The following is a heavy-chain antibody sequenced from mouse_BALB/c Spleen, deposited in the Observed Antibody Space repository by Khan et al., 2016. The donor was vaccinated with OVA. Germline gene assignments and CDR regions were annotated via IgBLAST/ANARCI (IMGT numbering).Heavy chain of an antibody. Sequence: EVQLQESGPELVEPGASVKMSCKASGYTFTNYVIHWVKQKPGQGLEWIGYINPDNAGTRYNEKFKGKATLTSDISSTSAYMELLSLASDDSAVYYWGREASSWDFSFPYWGQGTLVTVSA. CDR1: GYTFTNYV. V-gene: IGHV1S136*01. CDR3: GREASSWDFSFPY. D-gene: IGHD4-1*01. CDR2: INPDNAGT. J-gene: IGHJ3*01.